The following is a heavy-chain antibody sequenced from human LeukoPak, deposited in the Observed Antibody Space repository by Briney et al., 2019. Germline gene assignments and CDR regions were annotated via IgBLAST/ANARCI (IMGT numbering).Heavy chain of an antibody. Sequence: PGGSLRLSCAASGFTFSRHWMNWVHQAPGKGLEWVANMKPDGSEKYYADSVKGRFTISRDNAKNSLYLQMNSLGAEDTAVYYCARCRYGSGSYSQDWGQGTLVTVSS. J-gene: IGHJ4*02. CDR2: MKPDGSEK. V-gene: IGHV3-7*03. CDR3: ARCRYGSGSYSQD. D-gene: IGHD3-10*01. CDR1: GFTFSRHW.